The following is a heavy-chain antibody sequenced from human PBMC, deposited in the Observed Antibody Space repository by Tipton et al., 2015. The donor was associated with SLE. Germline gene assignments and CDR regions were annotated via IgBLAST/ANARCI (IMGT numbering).Heavy chain of an antibody. V-gene: IGHV4-59*10. J-gene: IGHJ5*02. CDR1: GGSFSGYY. Sequence: TLSLTCAVYGGSFSGYYWSWIRQPAGKGLEWIGRIYTSGSTNYNPSLKSRVTISVDTSKNQFSLKLSSVTAADTAVYYCARFAGNWFDPWGQGTLVTVSS. CDR2: IYTSGST. CDR3: ARFAGNWFDP.